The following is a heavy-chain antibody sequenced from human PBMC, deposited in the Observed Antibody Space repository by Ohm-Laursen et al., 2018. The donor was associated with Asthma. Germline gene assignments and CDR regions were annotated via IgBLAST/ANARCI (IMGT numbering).Heavy chain of an antibody. J-gene: IGHJ4*02. CDR3: ARDVMEWYLPAFDF. D-gene: IGHD3-3*01. CDR2: LFSDGRRT. V-gene: IGHV3-74*01. CDR1: GFIFSDYF. Sequence: SLRLSCSASGFIFSDYFMHWVRQRPGEGLVWISHLFSDGRRTNYADSVRGRFTISRDDAQNTVYLQMHSLRVDDTAVYYCARDVMEWYLPAFDFWGQGTLVTVSS.